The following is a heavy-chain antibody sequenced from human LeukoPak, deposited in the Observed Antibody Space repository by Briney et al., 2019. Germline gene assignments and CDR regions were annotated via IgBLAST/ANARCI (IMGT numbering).Heavy chain of an antibody. D-gene: IGHD5-24*01. CDR1: GFTFSSYW. Sequence: GSLRLSCAASGFTFSSYWMNWARQPPGKGLEWIGKIYHRGNTNNNPSLKSRVTMSVDRSKNQFSLNLTSVTAAGTAVYYCATSRDGYNHFDYWGQGILVTVSS. CDR3: ATSRDGYNHFDY. CDR2: IYHRGNT. J-gene: IGHJ4*02. V-gene: IGHV4-4*02.